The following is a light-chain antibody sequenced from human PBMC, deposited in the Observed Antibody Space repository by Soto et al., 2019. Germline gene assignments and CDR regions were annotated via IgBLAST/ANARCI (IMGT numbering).Light chain of an antibody. Sequence: QSALTQPASVSGSPGQSITISCAGSNNDVGSYNLVSWYQQHPGKAPKLMIYEGSKRPSRVSNRFSGSKSGSSATLGVTGLQTGDEADYYCGTWDSDLSAEVFGGGTKLTVL. V-gene: IGLV2-14*02. CDR1: NNDVGSYNL. CDR2: EGS. CDR3: GTWDSDLSAEV. J-gene: IGLJ3*02.